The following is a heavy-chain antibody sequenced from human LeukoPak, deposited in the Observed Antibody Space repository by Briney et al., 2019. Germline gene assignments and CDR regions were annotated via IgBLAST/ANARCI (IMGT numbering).Heavy chain of an antibody. CDR2: ISSSSSTI. D-gene: IGHD6-19*01. CDR1: GFTFSSYS. CDR3: ARGSARVLTVAGTPRI. J-gene: IGHJ3*02. Sequence: GGSLRLSCAASGFTFSSYSMNWVRQAPGKGLEWVSYISSSSSTIYYADSVKGRFTISRDNAKNSLYLQMNSLRDEDTAVYYCARGSARVLTVAGTPRIWGQGTMATVSS. V-gene: IGHV3-48*02.